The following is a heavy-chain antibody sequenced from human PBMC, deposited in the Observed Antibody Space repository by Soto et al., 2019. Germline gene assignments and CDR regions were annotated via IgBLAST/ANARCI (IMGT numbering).Heavy chain of an antibody. J-gene: IGHJ4*02. CDR3: ARHGVKYYDFWSGYFRYFDY. Sequence: GGSLRLSCAASGFTFSSYWMSWVRQAPGKGLEWVANIKQDGSEKYYVDSVKGRFTISRDNAKNSLYLQMNSLRAEDTAVYYCARHGVKYYDFWSGYFRYFDYWGQGTLVTVSS. CDR1: GFTFSSYW. D-gene: IGHD3-3*01. CDR2: IKQDGSEK. V-gene: IGHV3-7*01.